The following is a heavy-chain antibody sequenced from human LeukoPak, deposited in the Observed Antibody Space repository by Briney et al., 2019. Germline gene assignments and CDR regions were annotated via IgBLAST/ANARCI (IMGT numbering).Heavy chain of an antibody. CDR3: AKDFVPPPDH. CDR2: INPNSGGT. Sequence: GASVKVSCKASGYTFTGYYMHWVRQAPGQGLEWMGWINPNSGGTNYARKFQGRVTMTRDTSIGTAYMELSRLRSDDTAVYYCAKDFVPPPDHWGQGTLVTV. J-gene: IGHJ4*02. D-gene: IGHD3-10*02. CDR1: GYTFTGYY. V-gene: IGHV1-2*02.